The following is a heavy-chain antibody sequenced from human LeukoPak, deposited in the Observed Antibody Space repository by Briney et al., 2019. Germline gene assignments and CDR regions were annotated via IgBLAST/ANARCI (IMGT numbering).Heavy chain of an antibody. V-gene: IGHV3-48*03. Sequence: QPGGSLRLSCAASGFTFSSFEMNWVRQAPGKGLEWVSYISSSGSTIYYADSVKGRFTISRDNAKNSLYLQMNSLRAEDTAVYYCAELGITMIGGVWGKGTTVTISS. CDR2: ISSSGSTI. D-gene: IGHD3-10*02. J-gene: IGHJ6*04. CDR3: AELGITMIGGV. CDR1: GFTFSSFE.